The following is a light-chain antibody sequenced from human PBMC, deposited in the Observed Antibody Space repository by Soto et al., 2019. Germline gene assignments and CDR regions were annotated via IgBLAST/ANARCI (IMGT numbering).Light chain of an antibody. Sequence: QSALTQPASVSASPGQSITISCTGTSSDIGDYNYVSWYQQHPGKAPKLMIYEVNNRPSGVSNRFSGSKSGNTASLSISGLQPEDEADYYCSSYTGSSSILFGGGTKLTVL. J-gene: IGLJ2*01. V-gene: IGLV2-14*01. CDR2: EVN. CDR3: SSYTGSSSIL. CDR1: SSDIGDYNY.